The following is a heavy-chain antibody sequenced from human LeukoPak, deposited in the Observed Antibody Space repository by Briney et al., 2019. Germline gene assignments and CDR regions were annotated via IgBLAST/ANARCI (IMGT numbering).Heavy chain of an antibody. CDR2: ISSSGSTI. V-gene: IGHV3-11*04. D-gene: IGHD2/OR15-2a*01. J-gene: IGHJ4*02. Sequence: GGSLRLSCAASGFTFSDYYMSWIRQAPGKGLEWASYISSSGSTIYYADSVKGRFTISRDNARNSLYLQMDNLRAEDTGVYYCARDFYDGFALDYWGQGTLVTVSS. CDR3: ARDFYDGFALDY. CDR1: GFTFSDYY.